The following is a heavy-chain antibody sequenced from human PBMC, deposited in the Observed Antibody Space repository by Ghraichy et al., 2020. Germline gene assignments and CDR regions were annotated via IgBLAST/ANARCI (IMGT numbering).Heavy chain of an antibody. J-gene: IGHJ5*02. CDR1: GFTFSSYA. CDR2: ISGSGGST. V-gene: IGHV3-23*01. Sequence: GGSLRLSCAASGFTFSSYAMSWVRQAPGKGLEWVSAISGSGGSTYYADSVKGRFTISRDNSKNTLYLQMNSLRAEDTAVYYCVSVLFDYGDYWFDPWGQGTLVTVSS. CDR3: VSVLFDYGDYWFDP. D-gene: IGHD4-17*01.